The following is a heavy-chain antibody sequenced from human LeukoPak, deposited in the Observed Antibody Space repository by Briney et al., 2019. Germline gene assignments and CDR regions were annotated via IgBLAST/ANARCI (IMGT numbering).Heavy chain of an antibody. CDR2: IYTSGST. D-gene: IGHD3-3*01. CDR3: ASSIFGVARGTRAFDI. V-gene: IGHV4-4*07. J-gene: IGHJ3*02. CDR1: GGSISSYY. Sequence: SETLSLTCTVSGGSISSYYWSWIRQPAGKGLEWIGRIYTSGSTNYNPSLKSRVTMSVDRSKNQFSLKLSSVTAADTAVYYCASSIFGVARGTRAFDIWGQGTMVTVSS.